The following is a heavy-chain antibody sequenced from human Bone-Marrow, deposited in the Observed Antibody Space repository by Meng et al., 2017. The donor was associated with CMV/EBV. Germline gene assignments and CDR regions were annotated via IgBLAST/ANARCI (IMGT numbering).Heavy chain of an antibody. CDR3: VGELEWLLTKIDY. V-gene: IGHV3-73*01. D-gene: IGHD3-3*01. CDR1: GFTFSGSA. CDR2: IRSKANSYAT. J-gene: IGHJ4*02. Sequence: GGSLRLSCAASGFTFSGSAMHWVRQASGKGLEWVGRIRSKANSYATAYATSVKGRFTISRDDSKNTAYLQMNSLKTEDTAVYYCVGELEWLLTKIDYWGQGTLVTVSS.